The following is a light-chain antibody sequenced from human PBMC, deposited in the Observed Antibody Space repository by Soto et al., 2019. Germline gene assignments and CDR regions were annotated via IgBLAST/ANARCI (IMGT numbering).Light chain of an antibody. Sequence: EIVMTQSPATLSVSPGEIATLSCRASQSVRSNLAWFQQKPGQAPRLVIYAASTRATGIPDRFSGSVSGTEYTLTISSLQSEDFAVYYCQQYNEWPPFTFGQGTRLEIK. V-gene: IGKV3-15*01. J-gene: IGKJ5*01. CDR3: QQYNEWPPFT. CDR1: QSVRSN. CDR2: AAS.